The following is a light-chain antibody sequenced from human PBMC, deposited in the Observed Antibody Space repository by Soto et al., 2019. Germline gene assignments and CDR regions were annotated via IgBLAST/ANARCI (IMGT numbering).Light chain of an antibody. CDR3: QSYDSSLSAPYV. V-gene: IGLV1-40*01. CDR1: SANIGAGFD. CDR2: SNS. J-gene: IGLJ1*01. Sequence: QSVLTQPPSMSGAPGQRVAISCAGSSANIGAGFDVHWYQQLPGTAPKLLIYSNSNRPSGVPDRFSGSKSGTSASLAITGLQAEHEADYYCQSYDSSLSAPYVFGTGTKVTVL.